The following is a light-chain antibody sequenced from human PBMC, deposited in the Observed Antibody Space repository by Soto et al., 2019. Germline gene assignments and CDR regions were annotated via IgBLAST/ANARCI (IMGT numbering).Light chain of an antibody. CDR1: QSSRSY. V-gene: IGKV3-20*01. J-gene: IGKJ1*01. Sequence: EIVLTQSPGTLSLSPGERATLSCRASQSSRSYLAWYQQKPGQAPRRLIYDASSRATGIPDRFSGSGSGTDFTLTISRLEPEDVAVYYCQQYGSSPRTFGQGTKVDI. CDR2: DAS. CDR3: QQYGSSPRT.